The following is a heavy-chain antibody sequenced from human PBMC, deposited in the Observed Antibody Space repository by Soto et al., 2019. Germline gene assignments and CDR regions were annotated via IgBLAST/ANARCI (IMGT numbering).Heavy chain of an antibody. CDR2: ISTFHGNT. J-gene: IGHJ3*02. V-gene: IGHV1-18*04. Sequence: GASVKVSCKASGYTFTSYGISWVRQAPGQGLEWMGWISTFHGNTNYAQKFQGSVTMTTDTSTTTAYMELRSLTSDDTAIYYCAKDVNGGGRSTLESLGSDIWGLGTLVTVSS. CDR1: GYTFTSYG. D-gene: IGHD3-10*01. CDR3: AKDVNGGGRSTLESLGSDI.